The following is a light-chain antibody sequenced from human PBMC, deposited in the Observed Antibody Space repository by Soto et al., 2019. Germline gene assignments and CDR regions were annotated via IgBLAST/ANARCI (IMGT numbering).Light chain of an antibody. CDR1: QSVLYRSTNKNY. CDR3: QQYFSFPWT. V-gene: IGKV4-1*01. J-gene: IGKJ1*01. Sequence: DIVLTQSPDSLAVSLGERATINCKSSQSVLYRSTNKNYLAWYQQRPGQPPNLLIYWASTRESGVPDRFSGSGSGTDFTLTISSLQAEDVAIYYCQQYFSFPWTFGQGTKVEIK. CDR2: WAS.